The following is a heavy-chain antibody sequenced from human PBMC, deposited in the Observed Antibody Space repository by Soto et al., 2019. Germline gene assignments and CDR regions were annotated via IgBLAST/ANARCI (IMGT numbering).Heavy chain of an antibody. D-gene: IGHD6-13*01. V-gene: IGHV4-59*01. J-gene: IGHJ3*02. CDR1: GGSISSYY. CDR2: IYYSGST. Sequence: QVQLQESGPGLVKPSETLSLTCTVSGGSISSYYWSWIRQPPGQGLEWIGYIYYSGSTNYNPSLNSLVAISVDTSKNQFSLKLSSVTAADTAVYYCARVDYEHLVGAFDIWGQGTMVTVSS. CDR3: ARVDYEHLVGAFDI.